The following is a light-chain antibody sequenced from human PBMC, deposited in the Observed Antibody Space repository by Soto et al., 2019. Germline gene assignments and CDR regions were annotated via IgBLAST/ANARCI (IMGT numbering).Light chain of an antibody. CDR3: LVWDSIGDNYV. CDR1: NIGSDT. CDR2: DDS. Sequence: SYELTQPPSVSVAPGETARITCGRNNIGSDTVHWYQQKPGQAPVVVVYDDSERPSGTPERISGSNSGDTATLTIRRVEAGDEADYYCLVWDSIGDNYVFGSGT. J-gene: IGLJ1*01. V-gene: IGLV3-21*02.